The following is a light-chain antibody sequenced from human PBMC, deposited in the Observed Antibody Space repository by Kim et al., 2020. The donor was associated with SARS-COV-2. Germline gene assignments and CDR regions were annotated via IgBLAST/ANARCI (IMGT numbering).Light chain of an antibody. J-gene: IGLJ3*02. CDR2: SNS. CDR3: SVWDDSLKGWL. CDR1: SSNIGSRN. Sequence: ELTQPPSASGTPGQRVTISCSGGSSNIGSRNVNWYQQLPGRAPKLLIYSNSKRPSGVPDRFSGSKSGTSASLAISGLQSEDEADFYCSVWDDSLKGWLFGGGTKLTVL. V-gene: IGLV1-44*01.